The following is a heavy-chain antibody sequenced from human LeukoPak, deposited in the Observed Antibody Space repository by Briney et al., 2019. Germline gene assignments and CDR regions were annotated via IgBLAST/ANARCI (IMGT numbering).Heavy chain of an antibody. CDR2: IIPIFGTA. J-gene: IGHJ4*02. CDR1: GGTFSSYA. D-gene: IGHD6-19*01. CDR3: ATAGIAVAGRMGYYLDY. V-gene: IGHV1-69*06. Sequence: GASVKVSCKASGGTFSSYAISWVRQAPGQGLEWMGGIIPIFGTANYAQKFQGRVTITADKSTSTAYMELSSLRSEDTAVYYCATAGIAVAGRMGYYLDYWGQGTLVTVSS.